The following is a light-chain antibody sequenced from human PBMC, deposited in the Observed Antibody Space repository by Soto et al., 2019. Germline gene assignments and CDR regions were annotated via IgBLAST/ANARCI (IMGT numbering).Light chain of an antibody. J-gene: IGKJ1*01. V-gene: IGKV1-39*01. CDR2: AAS. CDR3: QQSYSPPWT. CDR1: ANIRNY. Sequence: DVQLTQSPSPLSAYVGDSVIITCRASANIRNYLNWYQQKPEKAPKLLISAASNLQSGVPSRFSGSGSGTDFTLTISSLQREDFAIYYCQQSYSPPWTFGQGTKVDIK.